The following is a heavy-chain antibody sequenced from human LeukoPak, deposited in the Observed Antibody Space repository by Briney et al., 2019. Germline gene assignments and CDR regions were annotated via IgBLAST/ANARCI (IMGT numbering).Heavy chain of an antibody. CDR2: IYPGDSDS. CDR1: GYSFTSYW. CDR3: ARHETQYYYDSSGPGWVDY. D-gene: IGHD3-22*01. V-gene: IGHV5-51*01. J-gene: IGHJ4*02. Sequence: KPGESLKISFKGSGYSFTSYWIGWVRQMPGIGLEWMGIIYPGDSDSRYSPSFQGQVTISADKSISTAYLQWSSLKASDTAMYYCARHETQYYYDSSGPGWVDYWGQGTLVTVSS.